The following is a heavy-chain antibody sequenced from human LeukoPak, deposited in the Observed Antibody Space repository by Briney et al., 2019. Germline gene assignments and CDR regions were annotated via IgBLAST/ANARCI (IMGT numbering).Heavy chain of an antibody. Sequence: RSLRLSCAASGFRFNNYAMHWVRQPPGTGLEWVAVISMDGIQEYYADSVKGRFTISRDNAKNSLYLQMNSLRAEDTAVYYCARVGIAAAVFDYWGQGTLVTVSS. CDR1: GFRFNNYA. D-gene: IGHD6-13*01. CDR3: ARVGIAAAVFDY. J-gene: IGHJ4*02. CDR2: ISMDGIQE. V-gene: IGHV3-30*04.